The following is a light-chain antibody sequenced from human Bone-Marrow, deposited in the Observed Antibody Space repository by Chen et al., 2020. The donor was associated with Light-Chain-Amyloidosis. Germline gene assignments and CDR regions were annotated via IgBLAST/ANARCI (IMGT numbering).Light chain of an antibody. CDR3: QQYGNSPLT. J-gene: IGKJ4*01. CDR2: GSS. V-gene: IGKV3-20*01. Sequence: EIVLTQSPGTLSLSPGEGANLSCRASQTISSNYLTWYQQKFGQAPRLLIYGSSSRATGIPDRFTGSESGTNFTLTINILEPGDFAMDYCQQYGNSPLTFGGGTKVEIK. CDR1: QTISSNY.